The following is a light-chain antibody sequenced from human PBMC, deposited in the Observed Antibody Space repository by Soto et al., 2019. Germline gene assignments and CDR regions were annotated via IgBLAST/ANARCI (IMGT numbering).Light chain of an antibody. Sequence: EIVLTQSPGTLSLSPGERATLSCRASQSINNRYLAWYQQKPGQAPRLLIYAASSRATGIPDRFSGSGSGTDFTLTIIRLEPEDYAVYYGQQFGSSPGFTFGPGTKVDIK. CDR2: AAS. CDR3: QQFGSSPGFT. CDR1: QSINNRY. J-gene: IGKJ3*01. V-gene: IGKV3-20*01.